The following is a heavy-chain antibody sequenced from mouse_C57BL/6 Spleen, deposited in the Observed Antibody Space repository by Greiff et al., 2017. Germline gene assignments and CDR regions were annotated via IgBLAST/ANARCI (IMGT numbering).Heavy chain of an antibody. CDR3: ARDGYDGYYFDY. V-gene: IGHV1-53*01. CDR1: GYTFTSYW. J-gene: IGHJ2*01. Sequence: QVQLQQSGTELVKPGASVKLSCKASGYTFTSYWMHWVKQRPGQGLEWIGNINPSNGGTNYNEKFKSKATLTVDKSSSTAYMQLSSLTSEDSAVYYCARDGYDGYYFDYWGQGTTLTVSS. CDR2: INPSNGGT. D-gene: IGHD2-2*01.